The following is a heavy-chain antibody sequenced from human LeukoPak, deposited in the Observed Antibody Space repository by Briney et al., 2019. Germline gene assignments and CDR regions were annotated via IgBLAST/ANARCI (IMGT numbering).Heavy chain of an antibody. D-gene: IGHD3-10*01. CDR3: AKDPYYYGSGSSMF. J-gene: IGHJ1*01. V-gene: IGHV3-30*02. CDR1: GFAFSAYG. Sequence: GGSLRLSCAASGFAFSAYGMHWVRQAPGKGLEWVAFIQKDGSNKYYADSVKGRLTLSRDNSKNTLYLQMNSLRAEDTAVYYCAKDPYYYGSGSSMFWGQGTLVTVSS. CDR2: IQKDGSNK.